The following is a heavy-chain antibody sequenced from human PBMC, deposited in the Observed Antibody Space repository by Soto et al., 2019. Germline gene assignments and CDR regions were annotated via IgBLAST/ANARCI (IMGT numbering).Heavy chain of an antibody. CDR3: ARYDYSNYGASDV. D-gene: IGHD4-4*01. Sequence: EVQLVESGGGLVQPGGSLRLSCAASGFTFSNYNMNWVRQAPGKGLEWVSYISTSGTTIYYTDSVKGRFTISRDNAKNSLFLLMSSLRDEDTAVYYCARYDYSNYGASDVWGQGTTVTVSS. CDR2: ISTSGTTI. J-gene: IGHJ6*02. CDR1: GFTFSNYN. V-gene: IGHV3-48*02.